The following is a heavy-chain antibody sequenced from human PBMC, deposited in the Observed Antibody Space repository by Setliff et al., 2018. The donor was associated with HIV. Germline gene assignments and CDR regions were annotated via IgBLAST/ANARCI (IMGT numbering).Heavy chain of an antibody. CDR1: GYTLTEVS. Sequence: ASVKVSCKISGYTLTEVSMHWVRQAPGKGLEWMGYFDPQDGKTIYAQKFQGRVTMTRDTSISTAYMEVSRLRSDDTAVYYCARVPGRNYFDYWGQGTLVTVSS. J-gene: IGHJ4*02. CDR3: ARVPGRNYFDY. V-gene: IGHV1-24*01. CDR2: FDPQDGKT.